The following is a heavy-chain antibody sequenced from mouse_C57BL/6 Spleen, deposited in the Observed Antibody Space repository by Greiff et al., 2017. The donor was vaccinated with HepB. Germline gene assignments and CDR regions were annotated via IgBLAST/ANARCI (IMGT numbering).Heavy chain of an antibody. CDR3: ARRHDYDAMDY. V-gene: IGHV1-76*01. CDR1: GYTFTDYY. D-gene: IGHD3-2*01. Sequence: QVQLKESGAELVRPGASVKLSCKASGYTFTDYYINWVKQRPGQGLEWIARIYPGSGNTYYNEKFKGKATLTAEKSSSTAYMQLSSLTSEDSAVYVCARRHDYDAMDYWGQGTSVTVSS. J-gene: IGHJ4*01. CDR2: IYPGSGNT.